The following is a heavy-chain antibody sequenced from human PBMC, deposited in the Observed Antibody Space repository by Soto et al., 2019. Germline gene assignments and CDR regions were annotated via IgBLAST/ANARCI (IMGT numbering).Heavy chain of an antibody. CDR2: ISGSGGST. J-gene: IGHJ4*02. V-gene: IGHV3-23*01. CDR1: VFTFSGYA. Sequence: PRRSLRLSCTASVFTFSGYAMSWFRQAPGKGLEWVSAISGSGGSTYYADSVKGRFTISRDNSKNTLYLQMNSLRAEDTAVYYCAKDRSRPKPYFDYWGQGTQVTVSS. CDR3: AKDRSRPKPYFDY.